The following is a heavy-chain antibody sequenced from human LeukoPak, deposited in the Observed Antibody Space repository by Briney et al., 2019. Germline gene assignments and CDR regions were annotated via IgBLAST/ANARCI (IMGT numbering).Heavy chain of an antibody. CDR1: GGTFSSYA. J-gene: IGHJ3*02. V-gene: IGHV1-69*04. Sequence: ASVKVSCKASGGTFSSYAISWVRQAPGQGLEWMGRIIPILGIANYAQKFQGRVTITADKSTSTAYMELSSLRSEDTAVYYCARDRLSSYDSSGYYYRAFDIWGQGTMVTVSS. CDR2: IIPILGIA. D-gene: IGHD3-22*01. CDR3: ARDRLSSYDSSGYYYRAFDI.